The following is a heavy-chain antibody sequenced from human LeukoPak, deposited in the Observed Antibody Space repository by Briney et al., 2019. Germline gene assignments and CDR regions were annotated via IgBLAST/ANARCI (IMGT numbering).Heavy chain of an antibody. D-gene: IGHD4-17*01. CDR2: IYYSGST. CDR1: GGSISSYY. J-gene: IGHJ4*02. Sequence: SETLSLTCTVSGGSISSYYWSWIRQPPGKGLEWIGYIYYSGSTNYNPSLKSRVTISVDTSKSQFSLKLSSVTAADTAVYYCARLEGDYGDLEYYFDYWGQGNLVTVSP. CDR3: ARLEGDYGDLEYYFDY. V-gene: IGHV4-59*08.